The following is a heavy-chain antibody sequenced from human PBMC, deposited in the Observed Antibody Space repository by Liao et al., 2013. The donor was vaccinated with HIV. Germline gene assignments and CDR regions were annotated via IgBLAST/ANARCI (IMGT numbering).Heavy chain of an antibody. CDR3: ARERGFLDS. V-gene: IGHV4-4*07. Sequence: QAPLQESGPGVVRPSETLSLTCTVSAGSISSYYWSWIRQPAGKGLEWIGRISSSGSAYYNPSLKSRVTMSLDTPRNRFSLNLNSVTAADTAIYYCARERGFLDSWGQGTLVTVSS. J-gene: IGHJ4*02. CDR1: AGSISSYY. D-gene: IGHD3-10*01. CDR2: ISSSGSA.